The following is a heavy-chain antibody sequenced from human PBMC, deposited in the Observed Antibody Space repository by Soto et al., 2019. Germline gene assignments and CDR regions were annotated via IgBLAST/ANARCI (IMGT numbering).Heavy chain of an antibody. CDR1: GGSISSSSYY. D-gene: IGHD6-19*01. Sequence: QLQLQESGPGLVKPSETLSLTCAVSGGSISSSSYYWGWIRQPPGKGLEWIGSIYYTGNTYYTPSLQRRVAISVDTSKNQFSLKLNSVTAADTAVYYCARRTVNIRTFYSGLKTHCFDYWGQGALVTVSS. CDR3: ARRTVNIRTFYSGLKTHCFDY. CDR2: IYYTGNT. J-gene: IGHJ4*02. V-gene: IGHV4-39*01.